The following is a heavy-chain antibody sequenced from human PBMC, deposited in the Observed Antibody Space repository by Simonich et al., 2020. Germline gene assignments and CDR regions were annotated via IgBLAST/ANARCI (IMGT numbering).Heavy chain of an antibody. CDR2: IYYNGST. Sequence: QVQLQESGPGLVKPSETLSLTCTVSGGSNISYYWSWIRQPPGKGLEWIGYIYYNGSTNYNPSLKSRVTISVDTSKNQFSLKLSSVTAADTAVYYCARGGLYFDYWGQGTLVTVSS. J-gene: IGHJ4*02. CDR1: GGSNISYY. D-gene: IGHD2-15*01. V-gene: IGHV4-59*01. CDR3: ARGGLYFDY.